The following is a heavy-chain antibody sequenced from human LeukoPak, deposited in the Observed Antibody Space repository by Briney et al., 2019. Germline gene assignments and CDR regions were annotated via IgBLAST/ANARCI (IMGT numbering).Heavy chain of an antibody. Sequence: GGSLRLSCAASGFTFSSYEMNWVRQAPGKGLEWVSYISSSGSTIYYADSVKGRFTISRDNAKNSLYLQMNSLRAEGTAVYYCARVGFGELSDWGQGTLVTVSS. D-gene: IGHD3-10*01. CDR1: GFTFSSYE. CDR3: ARVGFGELSD. CDR2: ISSSGSTI. J-gene: IGHJ4*02. V-gene: IGHV3-48*03.